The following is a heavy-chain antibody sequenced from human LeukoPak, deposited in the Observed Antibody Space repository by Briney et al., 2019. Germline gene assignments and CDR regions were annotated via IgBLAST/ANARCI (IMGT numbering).Heavy chain of an antibody. CDR3: ARGRYFDWLFQGFDY. J-gene: IGHJ4*02. V-gene: IGHV3-33*01. Sequence: PGRSLRLSCAASGFTFSSYGMHWVRQAPGKGLEWVAVIWYDGSNKYYAVSVKGRFTISRDNSKNTLYLQMNSLRAEDTAVYYCARGRYFDWLFQGFDYWGQGTLVTVSS. D-gene: IGHD3-9*01. CDR2: IWYDGSNK. CDR1: GFTFSSYG.